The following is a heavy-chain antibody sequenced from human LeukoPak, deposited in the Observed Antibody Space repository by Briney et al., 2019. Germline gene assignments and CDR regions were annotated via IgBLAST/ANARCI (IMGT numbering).Heavy chain of an antibody. CDR3: ARGWRGEPPNWFAP. Sequence: GGSLRLSCAASGFTFSSYSMNWVRQAPGKGLEWVSSISSSSSYIYYADSVKGRFTISRDNAKNSLYLQMNSLRAEDTAVYYGARGWRGEPPNWFAPGGKGTLVTVSS. CDR2: ISSSSSYI. D-gene: IGHD2-21*01. V-gene: IGHV3-21*01. CDR1: GFTFSSYS. J-gene: IGHJ5*02.